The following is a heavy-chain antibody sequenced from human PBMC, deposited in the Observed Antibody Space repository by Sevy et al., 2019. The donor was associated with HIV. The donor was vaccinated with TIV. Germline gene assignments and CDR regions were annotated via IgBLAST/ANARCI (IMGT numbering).Heavy chain of an antibody. Sequence: GGSLRLSCVVSGITFSTSGMHWVRQAPGKGLEWVAVISYHGRDKFYADSVKGRFTISRDNFKNTLYLQMNSLTTEDTAVYYCARPRANYVDHYFFYAMDVWGQGTTVTVSS. CDR1: GITFSTSG. CDR2: ISYHGRDK. CDR3: ARPRANYVDHYFFYAMDV. D-gene: IGHD4-17*01. V-gene: IGHV3-30*03. J-gene: IGHJ6*02.